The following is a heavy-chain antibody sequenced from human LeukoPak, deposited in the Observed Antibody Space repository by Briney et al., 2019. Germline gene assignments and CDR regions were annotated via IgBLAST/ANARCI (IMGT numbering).Heavy chain of an antibody. CDR3: ARGPYYDSSGYNSFDY. J-gene: IGHJ4*02. Sequence: SETLSLTCAVYGGSFSGYYWSWIRQPPGKGLEWIGEINHSGSTNYNPSLKSRVTISVDTSKNQFSLKLSSVTAADTAVYYCARGPYYDSSGYNSFDYWGQGTLVTVSS. V-gene: IGHV4-34*01. CDR2: INHSGST. D-gene: IGHD3-22*01. CDR1: GGSFSGYY.